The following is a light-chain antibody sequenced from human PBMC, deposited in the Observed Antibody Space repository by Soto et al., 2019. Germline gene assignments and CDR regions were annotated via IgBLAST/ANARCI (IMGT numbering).Light chain of an antibody. CDR3: QQYGSSPPYT. V-gene: IGKV3-20*01. CDR1: ETVNNNF. Sequence: DIVLTQSPGTLSLSPGESATLSCRASETVNNNFLGWYQQKPGQAPRLLIFAASRRATGIPDRFSGSGSGTDFTLTISRLEPEDFGVYYCQQYGSSPPYTFGQGTKLEIK. J-gene: IGKJ2*01. CDR2: AAS.